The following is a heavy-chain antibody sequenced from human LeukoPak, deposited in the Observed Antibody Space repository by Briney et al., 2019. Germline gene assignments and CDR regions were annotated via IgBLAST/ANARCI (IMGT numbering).Heavy chain of an antibody. J-gene: IGHJ4*02. Sequence: GGSLRLSCAASGFTFSSYSMNWVRQAPGKGLEWVSYISSSSGTIYYADSVKGRFTNSRDNAKNSLYLQMSSLRDEDTAVYYYARVGYGPPFEYWGQGTLVTVSS. CDR2: ISSSSGTI. D-gene: IGHD5-18*01. CDR1: GFTFSSYS. V-gene: IGHV3-48*02. CDR3: ARVGYGPPFEY.